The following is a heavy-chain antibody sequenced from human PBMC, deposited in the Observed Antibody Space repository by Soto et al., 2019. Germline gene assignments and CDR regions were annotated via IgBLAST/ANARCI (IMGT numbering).Heavy chain of an antibody. D-gene: IGHD3-16*01. V-gene: IGHV3-9*01. Sequence: LRLSCAASGFTFDDYAMHWVRQAPGKGLEWVSGISWNSGSIGYADSVKGRFTISRDNAKNSLYLQMNSLRAEDTALYYCAKTDYPRTYYYGMDVWGQGTTVTVSS. CDR2: ISWNSGSI. CDR1: GFTFDDYA. J-gene: IGHJ6*02. CDR3: AKTDYPRTYYYGMDV.